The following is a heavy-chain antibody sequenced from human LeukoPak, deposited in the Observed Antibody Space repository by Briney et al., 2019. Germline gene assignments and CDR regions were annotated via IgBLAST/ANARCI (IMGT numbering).Heavy chain of an antibody. CDR2: ISGSGGST. Sequence: GGSLRLSCAASAFTFSSYAMSWVRQAPGKGLEWVSVISGSGGSTYYADSVKGRFTISRDNSQNTLYLQMNNLRAEDTAVYYCAKDQANYGGNSFGYWGQGTLVTVSS. CDR1: AFTFSSYA. J-gene: IGHJ4*02. CDR3: AKDQANYGGNSFGY. D-gene: IGHD4-23*01. V-gene: IGHV3-23*01.